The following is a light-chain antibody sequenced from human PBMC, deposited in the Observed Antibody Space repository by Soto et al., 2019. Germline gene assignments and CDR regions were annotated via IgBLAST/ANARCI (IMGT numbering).Light chain of an antibody. J-gene: IGKJ4*01. V-gene: IGKV3-15*01. Sequence: VLTQSPDTLSLSLGERVTFSFRASQGVSRRLAWYQHKPGQAPRLLISGASSGATGIPARFSGSGSGTEFTLTISSLQSEDCAIYYCQQYHRCPITFGGGTKVDIK. CDR2: GAS. CDR1: QGVSRR. CDR3: QQYHRCPIT.